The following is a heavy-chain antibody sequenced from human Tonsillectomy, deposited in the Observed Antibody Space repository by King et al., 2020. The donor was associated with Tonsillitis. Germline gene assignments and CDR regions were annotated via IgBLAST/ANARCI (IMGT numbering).Heavy chain of an antibody. J-gene: IGHJ4*02. CDR3: ARQGGSYRGALGY. CDR2: IYPGDSDT. CDR1: GYSFTSNW. D-gene: IGHD1-26*01. V-gene: IGHV5-51*01. Sequence: VQLVEAGAEVKKPGESLKISCKGSGYSFTSNWIGWVRQMPGKGLEWMGIIYPGDSDTRYSPSFQGHVTISVDKSISTAYLQWSSLKASDTAIYYCARQGGSYRGALGYWGQGTLVTVSS.